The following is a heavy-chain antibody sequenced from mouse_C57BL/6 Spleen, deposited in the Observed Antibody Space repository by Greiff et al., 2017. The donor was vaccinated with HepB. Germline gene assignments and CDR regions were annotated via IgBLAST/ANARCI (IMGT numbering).Heavy chain of an antibody. Sequence: QVQLQQPGAELVMPGASVKLSCKASGYTFTSYWMHWVKQRPGQGLEWIGEIDPSDSYTNYNQKFKGKSTLTVDKSSSTAYMQLSSRTSEDSAVYYCARSRDYGSSRYWYFDVWGTGTTVTVSS. CDR2: IDPSDSYT. CDR3: ARSRDYGSSRYWYFDV. V-gene: IGHV1-69*01. J-gene: IGHJ1*03. CDR1: GYTFTSYW. D-gene: IGHD1-1*01.